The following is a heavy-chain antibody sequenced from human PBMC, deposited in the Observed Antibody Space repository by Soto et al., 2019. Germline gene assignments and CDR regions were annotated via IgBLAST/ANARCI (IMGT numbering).Heavy chain of an antibody. CDR1: GGTFSSYA. CDR3: ARKAVAFAFDI. V-gene: IGHV1-69*06. J-gene: IGHJ3*02. D-gene: IGHD6-19*01. CDR2: IIPIFGTA. Sequence: AASVKVSCKASGGTFSSYAISWVRQAPGQGLEWMGGIIPIFGTANYAQKFQGRVTITADKSTSTAYMELSSLRSEDTAVYYCARKAVAFAFDIWGQGTMVTVSS.